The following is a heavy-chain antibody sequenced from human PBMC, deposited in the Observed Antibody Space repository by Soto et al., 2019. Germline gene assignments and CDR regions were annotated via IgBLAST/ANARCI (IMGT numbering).Heavy chain of an antibody. J-gene: IGHJ4*02. CDR3: AKDASGVMGWLDY. Sequence: VQLVESGGGLVQPGRSLRLSCAASGFTFDDYAMHWVRQAPGKGLEWVSGISWNSGSIGYADSVKGRFTISRDNAKNSLYLQMNSLRAEDTALYYCAKDASGVMGWLDYWGQGTLVTVSS. CDR1: GFTFDDYA. CDR2: ISWNSGSI. V-gene: IGHV3-9*01. D-gene: IGHD2-8*01.